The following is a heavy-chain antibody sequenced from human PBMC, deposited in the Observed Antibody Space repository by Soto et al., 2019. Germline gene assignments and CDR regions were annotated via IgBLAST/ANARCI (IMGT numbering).Heavy chain of an antibody. D-gene: IGHD3-3*01. CDR2: ISSNGGST. Sequence: AGSLRLSCAASGCTFSSYAMHWVRKAPGKGLEYVSAISSNGGSTYYADSVKGRFTISRDNSKNTLYLQMSSLRAEDAAVYYCVKGDYDFWSGYYRERYYYYYMDVWGKGTTVTVSS. CDR1: GCTFSSYA. J-gene: IGHJ6*03. V-gene: IGHV3-64D*08. CDR3: VKGDYDFWSGYYRERYYYYYMDV.